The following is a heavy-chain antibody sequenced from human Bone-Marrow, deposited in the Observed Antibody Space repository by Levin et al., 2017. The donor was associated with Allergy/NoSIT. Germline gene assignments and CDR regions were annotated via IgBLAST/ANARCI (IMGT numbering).Heavy chain of an antibody. Sequence: SETLSLTCTVSAGSASSGSYYWSWMRQPPGKGLEWIGYIYYSGSTNYNPSLKSRVTISVDTSKNQVSLQVSSVTAADTAVYYCARGAPYYYDSSGYSRLYYLDYWGQGTLVTVSS. CDR2: IYYSGST. J-gene: IGHJ4*02. CDR1: AGSASSGSYY. D-gene: IGHD3-22*01. CDR3: ARGAPYYYDSSGYSRLYYLDY. V-gene: IGHV4-61*01.